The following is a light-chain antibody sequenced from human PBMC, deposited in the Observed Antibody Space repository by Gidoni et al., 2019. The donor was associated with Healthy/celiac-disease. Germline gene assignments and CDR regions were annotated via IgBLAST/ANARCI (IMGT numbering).Light chain of an antibody. V-gene: IGLV3-21*04. CDR3: QVWDSSSDPLNYV. CDR1: NIGSKS. J-gene: IGLJ1*01. CDR2: YDS. Sequence: SYVLTQPPSVSVAPGKTARITCGGNNIGSKSVHWYQQKPGQAPVLVIYYDSDRPSGIPERFSGSNSGNTATLTISRVEAGDEADYYCQVWDSSSDPLNYVFGTGTKVTVL.